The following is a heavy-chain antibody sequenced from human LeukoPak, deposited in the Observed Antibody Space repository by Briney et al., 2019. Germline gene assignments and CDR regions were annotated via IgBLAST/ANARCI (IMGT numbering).Heavy chain of an antibody. CDR2: FYTSGST. D-gene: IGHD4-23*01. Sequence: SETLSLTCTVPGVSISSYYWSWIRQPAGKGLEWIGRFYTSGSTNYNPSLKSRVTMSVDTSKNQFSLKLKSVTAADTAVYYCARDRTVVGTYYYYGMDVWGQGTTVTVSS. CDR3: ARDRTVVGTYYYYGMDV. V-gene: IGHV4-4*07. J-gene: IGHJ6*02. CDR1: GVSISSYY.